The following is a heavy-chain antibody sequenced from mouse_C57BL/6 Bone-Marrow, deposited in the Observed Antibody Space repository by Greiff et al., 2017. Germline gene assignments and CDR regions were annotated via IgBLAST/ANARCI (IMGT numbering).Heavy chain of an antibody. CDR3: AKTAQVPFDY. CDR2: IYPGSGST. D-gene: IGHD3-2*02. J-gene: IGHJ2*01. CDR1: GYTFTSYW. Sequence: QVHVKQPGAELVKPGASVKMSCKASGYTFTSYWLTWVKQRPGQGLEWIGDIYPGSGSTNYNEKFKSKATLTVDTSSSTAYMQLSSLTSEDSSVYYCAKTAQVPFDYWGQGTTLTVSS. V-gene: IGHV1-55*01.